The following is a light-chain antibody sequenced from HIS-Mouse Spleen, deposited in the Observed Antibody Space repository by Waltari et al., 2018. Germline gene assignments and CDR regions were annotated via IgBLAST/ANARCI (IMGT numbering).Light chain of an antibody. CDR1: NIGSKR. Sequence: SYVLTQPPSVSVAPGKTARITCGGNNIGSKRVHWYQQKPGQAPVLVVYDDSDRPSGIPGRFSGSNSGNTATLTISRVEAGDEADYYCQVWDSSSDHPYVFGTGTKVTVL. CDR3: QVWDSSSDHPYV. CDR2: DDS. J-gene: IGLJ1*01. V-gene: IGLV3-21*03.